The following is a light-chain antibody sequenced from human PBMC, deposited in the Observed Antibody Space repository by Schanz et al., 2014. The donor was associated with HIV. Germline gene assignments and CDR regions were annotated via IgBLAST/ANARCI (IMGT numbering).Light chain of an antibody. V-gene: IGLV1-40*01. Sequence: QSVLTQPPSVSGAPGQRVTISCTGSASNIGAGYDVHWYQQLPGKAPRLLVYDNKNRPSGVPDRFSGSKSGTSASLAITGLQAEDEADYYCCSFAGTIWVFGGGTKLTVL. J-gene: IGLJ3*02. CDR3: CSFAGTIWV. CDR2: DNK. CDR1: ASNIGAGYD.